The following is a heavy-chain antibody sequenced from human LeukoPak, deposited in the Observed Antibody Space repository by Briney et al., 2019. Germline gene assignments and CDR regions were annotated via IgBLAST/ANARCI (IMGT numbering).Heavy chain of an antibody. CDR2: ISNNGRNK. CDR3: TRDLTGHYSIDY. Sequence: GRSLRLSCAASGFTFSTYAIHWVRQAPGKRLEWVAFISNNGRNKDYADSVKGRFTISRDNSKNTLYLQVNSLRPDDTAVYYCTRDLTGHYSIDYWGQGTLVTVSS. V-gene: IGHV3-30*04. CDR1: GFTFSTYA. D-gene: IGHD3-22*01. J-gene: IGHJ4*02.